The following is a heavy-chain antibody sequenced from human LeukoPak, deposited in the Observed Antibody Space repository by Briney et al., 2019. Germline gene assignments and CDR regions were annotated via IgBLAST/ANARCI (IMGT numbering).Heavy chain of an antibody. J-gene: IGHJ5*01. D-gene: IGHD1-7*01. Sequence: ASVKVSCKVSGYTLTELSMHWVRQAPGQGLEWMGAFIPLFGTANYAHNFQGRVTITADGSTNTAYMELSSLKSEDTAVYYCARGPVGTTHDSWGQGTLVTVSS. CDR2: FIPLFGTA. CDR1: GYTLTELS. V-gene: IGHV1-69*13. CDR3: ARGPVGTTHDS.